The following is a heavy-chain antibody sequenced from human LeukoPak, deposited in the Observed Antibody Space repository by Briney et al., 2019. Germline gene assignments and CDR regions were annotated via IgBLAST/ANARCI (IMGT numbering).Heavy chain of an antibody. Sequence: ASVKVSCKASGYTFTSYDINWVRQATGQGLEWMGRMNPNSGNTGYAQKFQGRVTMTRNTSISTAYMELSSLRSEDTAVYYCARAGRGWYSNPGDYWGQGTLVTVSS. J-gene: IGHJ4*02. D-gene: IGHD6-19*01. CDR3: ARAGRGWYSNPGDY. V-gene: IGHV1-8*01. CDR2: MNPNSGNT. CDR1: GYTFTSYD.